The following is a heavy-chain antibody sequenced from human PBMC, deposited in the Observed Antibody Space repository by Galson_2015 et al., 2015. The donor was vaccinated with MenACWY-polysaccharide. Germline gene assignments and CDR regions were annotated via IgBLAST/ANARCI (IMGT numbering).Heavy chain of an antibody. V-gene: IGHV3-23*01. J-gene: IGHJ3*02. D-gene: IGHD1-26*01. Sequence: SLRLSCAGSGFTFNSYVMSWVRQAPGKGLEWVSGMSGSSNTTYNADSVKGRFTISRDSSKNTLYLQMDSLRAEDTAIYYCAKARTGGSYYAFDAFDIWGQGTMVTVPS. CDR3: AKARTGGSYYAFDAFDI. CDR2: MSGSSNTT. CDR1: GFTFNSYV.